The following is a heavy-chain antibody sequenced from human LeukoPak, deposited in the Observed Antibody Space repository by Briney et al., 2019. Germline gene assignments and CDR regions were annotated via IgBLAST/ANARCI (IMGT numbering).Heavy chain of an antibody. Sequence: GASVKVSCKASGYTFTSYAMHWVRQAPGQRLEWIGWINAGNGNTKYSQKFQGGVTITRDTSASTAYMELSSLRSEDTAVYYCARDYYDSSGYYFWYEVFDYWGQGTLVTVSS. D-gene: IGHD3-22*01. CDR3: ARDYYDSSGYYFWYEVFDY. J-gene: IGHJ4*02. V-gene: IGHV1-3*01. CDR1: GYTFTSYA. CDR2: INAGNGNT.